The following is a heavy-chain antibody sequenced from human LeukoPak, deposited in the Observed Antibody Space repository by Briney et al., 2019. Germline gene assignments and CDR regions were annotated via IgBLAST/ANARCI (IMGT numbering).Heavy chain of an antibody. Sequence: PSETLSLTCTVSGGSISSYYWSWIRQPPGKGLEWIGYIYYSGSTNYNPSLKSRVTISVDTSKNQFSLKLSSVTAADTAVYYCARVFNSRWGVDYWGQGTLVTVSS. J-gene: IGHJ4*02. CDR3: ARVFNSRWGVDY. D-gene: IGHD7-27*01. CDR2: IYYSGST. CDR1: GGSISSYY. V-gene: IGHV4-59*01.